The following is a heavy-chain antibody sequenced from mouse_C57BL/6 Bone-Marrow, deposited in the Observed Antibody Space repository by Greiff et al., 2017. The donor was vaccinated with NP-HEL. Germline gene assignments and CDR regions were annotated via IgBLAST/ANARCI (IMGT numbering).Heavy chain of an antibody. Sequence: EVMLVESGGDLVKPGGSLKLSCAASGFTFSSYGMSWVRQTPDKRLEWVATISSGGSYTYYPDSVKGRFTISRDNAKNTPYLQMCRLKSEDTAMYYSAREISRGVRDYYALDYWGQGTSLTVSS. CDR3: AREISRGVRDYYALDY. CDR1: GFTFSSYG. J-gene: IGHJ4*01. D-gene: IGHD3-1*01. CDR2: ISSGGSYT. V-gene: IGHV5-6*01.